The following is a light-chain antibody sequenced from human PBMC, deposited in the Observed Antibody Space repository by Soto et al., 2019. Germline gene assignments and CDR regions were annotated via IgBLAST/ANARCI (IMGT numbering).Light chain of an antibody. Sequence: EIVMTQSASTLSVSTGERATLSWRASQSVSSNLAWYQQKPGQAPRLLIYGASSRATGIPDRFSGSWYGTDFNLTISRLETEDFAVYYCQQYGSSPQGFGQGTKVDIK. CDR2: GAS. CDR1: QSVSSN. J-gene: IGKJ1*01. V-gene: IGKV3-20*01. CDR3: QQYGSSPQG.